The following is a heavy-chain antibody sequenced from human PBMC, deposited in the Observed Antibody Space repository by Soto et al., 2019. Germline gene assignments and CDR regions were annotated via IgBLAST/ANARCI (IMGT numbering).Heavy chain of an antibody. Sequence: HPGGSLRLACAASGFTFSSYGMHWVRQAPGKGLEWVAVISYDGSNKYYADSVKGRFTISRDNSKNTLYLQMNSLRAEDTAVYYCAKGGRMVRGVIITSYFDYWGQGT. D-gene: IGHD3-10*01. CDR3: AKGGRMVRGVIITSYFDY. V-gene: IGHV3-30*18. CDR2: ISYDGSNK. CDR1: GFTFSSYG. J-gene: IGHJ4*02.